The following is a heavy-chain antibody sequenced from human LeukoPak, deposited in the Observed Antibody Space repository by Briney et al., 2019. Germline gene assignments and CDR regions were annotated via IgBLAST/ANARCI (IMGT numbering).Heavy chain of an antibody. J-gene: IGHJ4*02. CDR2: INHSGST. V-gene: IGHV4-34*01. CDR3: ARGSNSGYTY. CDR1: GASFSGYY. Sequence: KPSETLSLTCAVYGASFSGYYWSWIRQPPGKGLEWIGEINHSGSTNYNPSLKSRVTISVDTSKNQFSLRLSSVTAADTAVYYCARGSNSGYTYWGQGTLVTVSS. D-gene: IGHD3-22*01.